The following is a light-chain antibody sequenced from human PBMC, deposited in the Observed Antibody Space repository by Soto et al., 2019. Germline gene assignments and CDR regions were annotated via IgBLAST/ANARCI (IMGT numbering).Light chain of an antibody. CDR3: QQYNSYEFT. V-gene: IGKV1-5*03. J-gene: IGKJ3*01. Sequence: EIQMTQSPSTLSESVGDRVTNTCRASQSISSWLAWYQQKPGKAPKLLIYKASSLESGVPSRFSGSGSGTEFTLTISSLQPDDFATYYCQQYNSYEFTFGPGTKVDIK. CDR1: QSISSW. CDR2: KAS.